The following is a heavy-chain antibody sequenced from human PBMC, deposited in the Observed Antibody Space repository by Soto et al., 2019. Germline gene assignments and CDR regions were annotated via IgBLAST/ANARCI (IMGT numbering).Heavy chain of an antibody. CDR2: ISSSSSYI. CDR3: ARTPYSSSWSVLSDY. J-gene: IGHJ4*02. Sequence: EVQLVESGGGLVKPGGSLRLSCAASGFTFSSYSMNWVRQAPGKGLEWVSSISSSSSYIYYADSVKGRFTISRDNAKNSLYLQMNSLRAEDTAVYYCARTPYSSSWSVLSDYWGQGTLVTVSS. CDR1: GFTFSSYS. D-gene: IGHD6-6*01. V-gene: IGHV3-21*01.